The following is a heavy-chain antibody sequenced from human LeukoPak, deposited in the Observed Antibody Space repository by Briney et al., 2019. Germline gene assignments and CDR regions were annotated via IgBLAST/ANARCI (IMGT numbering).Heavy chain of an antibody. Sequence: ASVKVSCKASGYTFTGYYMHWVRQAPGQGLEWMGWINPNSGGTNYAQKFQGRVTMTRDTSTSTAYMELSRLRSDDTAVYYCARSQLLGYCSSTSCYRWFDPWGQGTLVTVSS. CDR1: GYTFTGYY. CDR3: ARSQLLGYCSSTSCYRWFDP. J-gene: IGHJ5*02. CDR2: INPNSGGT. D-gene: IGHD2-2*02. V-gene: IGHV1-2*02.